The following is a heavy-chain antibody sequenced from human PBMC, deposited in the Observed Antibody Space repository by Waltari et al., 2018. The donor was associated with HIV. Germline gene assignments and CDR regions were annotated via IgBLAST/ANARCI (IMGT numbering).Heavy chain of an antibody. V-gene: IGHV3-7*03. CDR3: VRDDPGYVAIDY. D-gene: IGHD2-15*01. J-gene: IGHJ4*02. Sequence: GSLVLSCSGSGFDFRRFTLNWVRQTPRRGLEWVASLRRDTYEANYLASVRGRFIISRDNAKSSAYLEMSSLRVEDTATYYCVRDDPGYVAIDYWGQGSQVVVS. CDR2: LRRDTYEA. CDR1: GFDFRRFT.